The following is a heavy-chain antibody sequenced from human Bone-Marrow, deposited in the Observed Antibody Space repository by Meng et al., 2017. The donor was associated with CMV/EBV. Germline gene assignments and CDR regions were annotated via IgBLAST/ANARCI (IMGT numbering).Heavy chain of an antibody. CDR2: IKKDGSEK. D-gene: IGHD2-2*01. CDR3: VRLAGCTSTTCQEKDAFDI. Sequence: GGSLRLSCAASGFTFSNYWMSWVRQAPGKGLEWVANIKKDGSEKYYVDSVKGRFTISRDNAKNSLYLQMNGLRAEDTAIYYCVRLAGCTSTTCQEKDAFDIWGQGTMVTVSS. CDR1: GFTFSNYW. V-gene: IGHV3-7*01. J-gene: IGHJ3*02.